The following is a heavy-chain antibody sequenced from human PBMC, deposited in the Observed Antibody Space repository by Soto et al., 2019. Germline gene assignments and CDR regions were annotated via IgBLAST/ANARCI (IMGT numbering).Heavy chain of an antibody. CDR1: GYSLTCYW. Sequence: PGESLKISCTSSGYSLTCYWHGWVRQMPGKGLERMGIIYPGDSDTRYSAAFQGQVTISPYKSISTAYLQWSSLKASDTAMYYRARTSYCYDSSGYYHCWGQGTLVTVSS. CDR2: IYPGDSDT. J-gene: IGHJ4*02. V-gene: IGHV5-51*01. CDR3: ARTSYCYDSSGYYHC. D-gene: IGHD3-22*01.